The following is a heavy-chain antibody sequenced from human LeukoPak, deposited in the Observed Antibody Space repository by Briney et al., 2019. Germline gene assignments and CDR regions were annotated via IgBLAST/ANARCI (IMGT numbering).Heavy chain of an antibody. Sequence: SVKVSCKASGGTFSSYTISWVRQAPGQGPEWKGRIIPILGIANYAQKFQGRVTITADKSTSTAYMELSSLRSEDTAVYYCARDRDFDIWGQGTMVTVSS. J-gene: IGHJ3*02. D-gene: IGHD3-10*01. CDR3: ARDRDFDI. V-gene: IGHV1-69*04. CDR2: IIPILGIA. CDR1: GGTFSSYT.